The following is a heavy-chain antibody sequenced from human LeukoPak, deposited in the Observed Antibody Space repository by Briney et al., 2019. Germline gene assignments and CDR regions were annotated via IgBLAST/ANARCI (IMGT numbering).Heavy chain of an antibody. J-gene: IGHJ4*02. CDR2: IWYDGSNK. Sequence: PGGSLRLSCAASGFTFSSYGIHWVRQAPGKGLEWVAVIWYDGSNKYYADSVKGRFIISRDNSKNTLYLQMNSLRVEDTAVYYCARDPGVSMVRGVITYYFDYWGQGTLVTVSS. V-gene: IGHV3-33*08. CDR1: GFTFSSYG. CDR3: ARDPGVSMVRGVITYYFDY. D-gene: IGHD3-10*01.